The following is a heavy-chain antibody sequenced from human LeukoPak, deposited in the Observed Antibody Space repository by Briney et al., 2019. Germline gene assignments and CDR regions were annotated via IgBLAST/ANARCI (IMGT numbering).Heavy chain of an antibody. Sequence: PSETLSLTCTVSDGSINSFYWSWIRQPPGKGLEWIGYIYYSGSTNHNPSLKSRVTISVDTSKNQFSLNLNSVTAADTAVYYCARAVAYGIDTGYFDYWGQGTLVTVSS. J-gene: IGHJ4*02. V-gene: IGHV4-59*01. D-gene: IGHD2-8*02. CDR3: ARAVAYGIDTGYFDY. CDR1: DGSINSFY. CDR2: IYYSGST.